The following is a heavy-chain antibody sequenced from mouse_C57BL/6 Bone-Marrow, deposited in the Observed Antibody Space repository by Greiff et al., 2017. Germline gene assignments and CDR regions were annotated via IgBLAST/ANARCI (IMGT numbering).Heavy chain of an antibody. CDR2: IDPETGGT. D-gene: IGHD1-1*01. CDR3: NYYGSSLAWFAY. V-gene: IGHV1-15*01. Sequence: VKLVESGAELVRPGASVTLSCKASGYTFTDYEMHWVKQTPVHGLEWIGAIDPETGGTAYNQKFKGKAILTADKSSSTAYMELRSLTSEDSAVYYCNYYGSSLAWFAYWGQGTLVTVSA. J-gene: IGHJ3*01. CDR1: GYTFTDYE.